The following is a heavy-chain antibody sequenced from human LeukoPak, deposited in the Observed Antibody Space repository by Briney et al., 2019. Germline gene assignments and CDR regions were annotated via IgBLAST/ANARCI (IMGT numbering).Heavy chain of an antibody. J-gene: IGHJ5*02. Sequence: SETLSLTCTVSGGSISSYYWSWIRQPPGQGLEWIAHIHSSGYTNYNPSLKSRVTISVDTSKNQFSLKVTSVTAADTAVYYCAKRQGPNSGSYDYFDPWGQGTLVTVSS. CDR3: AKRQGPNSGSYDYFDP. D-gene: IGHD1-26*01. CDR1: GGSISSYY. V-gene: IGHV4-4*09. CDR2: IHSSGYT.